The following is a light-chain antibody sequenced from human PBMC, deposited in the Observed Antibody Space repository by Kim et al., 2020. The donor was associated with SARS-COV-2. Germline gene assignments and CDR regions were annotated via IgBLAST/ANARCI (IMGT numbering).Light chain of an antibody. CDR2: LGS. Sequence: DIVMTQSPLSLPVTPGEPASISCRSSQSLLHSNGYNYLDWYLQKPGQSPQLLIYLGSNRASGVPDRFSGSGSGTDFTLKISRVEAEDVGVYYCMPALQTPPGYTFGQGTKLEI. J-gene: IGKJ2*01. CDR3: MPALQTPPGYT. CDR1: QSLLHSNGYNY. V-gene: IGKV2-28*01.